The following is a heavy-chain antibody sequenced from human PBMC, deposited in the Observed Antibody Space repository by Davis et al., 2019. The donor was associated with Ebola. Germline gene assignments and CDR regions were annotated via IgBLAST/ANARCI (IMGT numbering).Heavy chain of an antibody. V-gene: IGHV3-74*01. CDR3: VRGFLYVI. J-gene: IGHJ3*02. CDR2: IKRDGSIT. CDR1: GFTFSDYW. D-gene: IGHD3-3*01. Sequence: PGGSLRLSCAASGFTFSDYWMHWVRQAPGKGLVWVSRIKRDGSITYYADSVKGRFTISRDNAKNSLYLQMNSLRAEDTAVYYCVRGFLYVIWGQGTMVTVSS.